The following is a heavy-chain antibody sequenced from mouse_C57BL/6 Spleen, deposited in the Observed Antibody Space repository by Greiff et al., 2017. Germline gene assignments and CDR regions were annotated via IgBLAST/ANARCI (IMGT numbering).Heavy chain of an antibody. D-gene: IGHD1-1*01. J-gene: IGHJ1*03. Sequence: QVQLQQPGAELVRPGSSVKLSCKASGYTFTSYWMHWVKQRPIQGLEWIGNIDPSDSETHYNQKFKDKATLTVDKASSTAYMQLSSLTSEDSAVYFCARSASIYYYGSSHWYFGVWGTGTAVTVCS. CDR2: IDPSDSET. CDR3: ARSASIYYYGSSHWYFGV. V-gene: IGHV1-52*01. CDR1: GYTFTSYW.